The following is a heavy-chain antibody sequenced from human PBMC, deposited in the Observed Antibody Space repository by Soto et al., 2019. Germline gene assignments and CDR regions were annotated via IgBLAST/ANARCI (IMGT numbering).Heavy chain of an antibody. CDR2: INRSGST. CDR1: GGSFSGYY. D-gene: IGHD3-22*01. V-gene: IGHV4-34*01. Sequence: QVQLQQWGAGLLKPSETPSLTCAVYGGSFSGYYWSWIRQPPGKGLEWIGEINRSGSTNYNPSLKSRVTMSVDTSKNQFSRKLGSRPAADTAVYYCAWMMNYYDSSGDYDYWGQGTLVTVSS. CDR3: AWMMNYYDSSGDYDY. J-gene: IGHJ4*02.